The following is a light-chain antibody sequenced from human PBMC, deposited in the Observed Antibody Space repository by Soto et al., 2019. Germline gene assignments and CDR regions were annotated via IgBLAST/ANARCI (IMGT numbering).Light chain of an antibody. CDR2: GNI. J-gene: IGLJ1*01. CDR1: SSNIGAGYD. Sequence: QSVLTQPPSVSGAPGQRVTISCTGSSSNIGAGYDVHWYQQLPGTAPKLLIYGNINRPSGVPDRFSGSQSGTSASLAITGLQAEDETDYYCQSYDSSLIYVFGTGTK. CDR3: QSYDSSLIYV. V-gene: IGLV1-40*01.